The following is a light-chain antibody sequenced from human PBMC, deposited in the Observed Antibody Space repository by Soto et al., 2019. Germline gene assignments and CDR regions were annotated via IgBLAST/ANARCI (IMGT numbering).Light chain of an antibody. CDR2: DAS. J-gene: IGKJ2*01. CDR3: QQYDIWPPYT. V-gene: IGKV3D-15*01. CDR1: HNVSSY. Sequence: EIVLTQSPATLSLSPGERATLSCRASHNVSSYLAWYQQKPGQAPRLLIYDASNRAAGIPARFSGGGSGTEFTVTISSLQSEDFAIYYCQQYDIWPPYTFGQGTKVDIK.